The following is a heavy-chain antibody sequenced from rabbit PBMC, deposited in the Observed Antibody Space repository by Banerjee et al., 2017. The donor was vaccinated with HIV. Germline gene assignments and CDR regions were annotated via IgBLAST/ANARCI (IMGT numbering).Heavy chain of an antibody. Sequence: QSLEESGGDLVKPGASLTLTCTASGFSFSSTYYMCWVRQAPGKGLELIACIYTDSDGTWYASWVNGRFTITRSTSLNTVTLQMTSLTAADTATYFCASGYSDVYFNLWGPGTLVPS. CDR3: ASGYSDVYFNL. J-gene: IGHJ4*01. V-gene: IGHV1S43*01. CDR2: IYTDSDGT. CDR1: GFSFSSTYY. D-gene: IGHD1-1*01.